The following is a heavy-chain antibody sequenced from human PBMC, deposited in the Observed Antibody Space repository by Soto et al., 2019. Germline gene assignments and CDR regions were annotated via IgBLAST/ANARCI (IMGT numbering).Heavy chain of an antibody. Sequence: QVQLVESGGGVVQPGKSLRLSCAASGFTFSSYGMHWVRQAPGKGLEWVTVISSDGSFKYYADSVKGRFTISRDNSKNTLDLQMNSLTTEDTAIYYCANGDRGHYYFDYWGQGTLVTVSS. CDR2: ISSDGSFK. V-gene: IGHV3-30*18. J-gene: IGHJ4*02. CDR3: ANGDRGHYYFDY. CDR1: GFTFSSYG. D-gene: IGHD3-10*01.